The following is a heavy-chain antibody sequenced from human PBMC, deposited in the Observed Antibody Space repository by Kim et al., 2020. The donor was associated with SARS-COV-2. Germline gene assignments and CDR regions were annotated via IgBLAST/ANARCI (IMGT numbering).Heavy chain of an antibody. V-gene: IGHV1-3*01. D-gene: IGHD2-15*01. CDR2: INAGNGNT. Sequence: ASVKVSCKASGYTFTSYAMHWVRQAPGQRLEWMGWINAGNGNTKYSQKFQGRVTITRDTSASTAYMELSSLRSEDTAVYYCARVPSLGYCSGGSCYFSQYGMDVWGQGTTVTVSS. CDR3: ARVPSLGYCSGGSCYFSQYGMDV. J-gene: IGHJ6*02. CDR1: GYTFTSYA.